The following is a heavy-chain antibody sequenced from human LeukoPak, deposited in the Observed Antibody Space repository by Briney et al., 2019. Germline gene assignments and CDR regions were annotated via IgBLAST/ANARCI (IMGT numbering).Heavy chain of an antibody. CDR3: AKNTSSSPWFDP. CDR1: GFTFDDYA. J-gene: IGHJ5*02. D-gene: IGHD6-6*01. Sequence: GSLRLSCAASGFTFDDYAVHWVRQPPGKGLEWIGNVYYIGTTSYNSSLKSRVTISVDTSKNQFSLEVTSVTAADTAVYYCAKNTSSSPWFDPWGQGTLVTVSS. CDR2: VYYIGTT. V-gene: IGHV4-59*01.